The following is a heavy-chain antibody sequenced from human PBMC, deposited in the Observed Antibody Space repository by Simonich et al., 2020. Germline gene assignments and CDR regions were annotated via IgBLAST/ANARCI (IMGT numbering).Heavy chain of an antibody. D-gene: IGHD6-13*01. CDR1: GYSISSGYY. Sequence: QVQLQESGPGLVKPSETLSLTCAVSGYSISSGYYWGWIRQPPGKGLEWIGSIYHSGGPSSNPSLKSRVTISGDTSKNQFSLKLSSVTAADTAVYYCARVGYSNYYYYGMDVWGQVTTVTVSS. CDR3: ARVGYSNYYYYGMDV. CDR2: IYHSGGP. J-gene: IGHJ6*02. V-gene: IGHV4-38-2*01.